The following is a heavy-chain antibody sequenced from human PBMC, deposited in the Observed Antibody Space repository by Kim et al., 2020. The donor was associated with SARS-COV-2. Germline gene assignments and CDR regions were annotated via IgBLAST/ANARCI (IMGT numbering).Heavy chain of an antibody. J-gene: IGHJ3*01. CDR3: ARDRCYDFWSGYYPCAFDL. CDR2: ISSSSSYI. CDR1: GFTFSSYS. V-gene: IGHV3-21*01. Sequence: GGSLRLSCAASGFTFSSYSMNWVRQAPGKGLEWVSSISSSSSYIYYADSVKGRFTISRDNAKNSLYLQMNSLRAEDTAVYYCARDRCYDFWSGYYPCAFDLWGQGTMVTVSS. D-gene: IGHD3-3*01.